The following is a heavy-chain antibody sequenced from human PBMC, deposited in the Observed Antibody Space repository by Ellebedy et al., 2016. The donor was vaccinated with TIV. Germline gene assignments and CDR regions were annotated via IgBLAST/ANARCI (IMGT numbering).Heavy chain of an antibody. CDR3: TSEDDYGDY. Sequence: GESLKISCRASGFTFGDYGMSWFRQAPGKGLEWVGLIGNEAYGGTTEYAASVKDRFTISRDDSKSIAYLQMNSLKTEDTAVYYCTSEDDYGDYWGQGTLVTASS. V-gene: IGHV3-49*03. J-gene: IGHJ4*02. CDR2: IGNEAYGGTT. D-gene: IGHD5-24*01. CDR1: GFTFGDYG.